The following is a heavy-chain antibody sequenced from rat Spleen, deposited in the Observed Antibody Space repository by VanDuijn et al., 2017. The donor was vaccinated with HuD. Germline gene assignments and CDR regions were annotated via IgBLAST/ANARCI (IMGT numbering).Heavy chain of an antibody. J-gene: IGHJ2*01. CDR3: TRDYYSGPFDY. V-gene: IGHV2S30*01. D-gene: IGHD1-1*01. CDR1: GFSLTTYH. Sequence: QVQLKESGPGLVQPSQTLSLTCTVSGFSLTTYHVSWVRQPPGKGLEWMGRMKYDGDTYYNSALKSRLSISRDTSKSQVFLKMNSLQTEDTAIYYCTRDYYSGPFDYWGQGVMVTVSS. CDR2: MKYDGDT.